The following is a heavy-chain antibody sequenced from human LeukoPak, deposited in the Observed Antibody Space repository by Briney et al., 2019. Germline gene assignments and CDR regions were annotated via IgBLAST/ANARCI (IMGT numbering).Heavy chain of an antibody. Sequence: GRSLRLSCAASGFTFSNFGMHWVRQAPGKGLEWVAVISYGGSNKYYADSVKGRFTISRDDSKNTLYLQMISLRAEDTAVDYCVRGLPNYYDSSGYWSYFDYWGQGTLVTVSS. J-gene: IGHJ4*02. CDR2: ISYGGSNK. D-gene: IGHD3-22*01. V-gene: IGHV3-30*03. CDR3: VRGLPNYYDSSGYWSYFDY. CDR1: GFTFSNFG.